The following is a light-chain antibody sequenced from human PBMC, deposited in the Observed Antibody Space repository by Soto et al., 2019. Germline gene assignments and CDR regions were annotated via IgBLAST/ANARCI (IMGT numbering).Light chain of an antibody. CDR3: QQYDTYWT. CDR2: AAS. Sequence: DIQMTQSPSSLSASVGDRVTITCRASQSISSYLNWYQQKPGKAPKLLIYAASSLQSGVPSTFSGSGSGTEFTLTISSLQPDDFATYYCQQYDTYWTFGQGTKVDIK. V-gene: IGKV1-39*01. CDR1: QSISSY. J-gene: IGKJ1*01.